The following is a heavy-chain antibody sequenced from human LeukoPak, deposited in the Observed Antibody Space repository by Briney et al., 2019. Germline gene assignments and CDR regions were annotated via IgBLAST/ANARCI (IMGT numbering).Heavy chain of an antibody. V-gene: IGHV4-4*02. D-gene: IGHD4-17*01. CDR1: GGSISSNNW. Sequence: SGTLSLTCAVSGGSISSNNWWGWVRQPPGKGLEWIGEIYHSGSPNYNPSLKSRVTISVDKSRNHFSLKLSSVTAADTAVYYCARSPMTTVTTEDYFDYWGQGTLVTVSS. J-gene: IGHJ4*02. CDR3: ARSPMTTVTTEDYFDY. CDR2: IYHSGSP.